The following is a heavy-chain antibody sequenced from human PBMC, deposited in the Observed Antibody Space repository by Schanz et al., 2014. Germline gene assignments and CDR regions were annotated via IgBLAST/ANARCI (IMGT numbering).Heavy chain of an antibody. Sequence: EVQLLESGGGLVQPGGSLRLSCAASGFTVSSNYMSWVRQASGKGLEWVSAISGSGASTYYADSVKGRFTISRDNSKNTLYLQMNSLRAEDTAVYYCAKDQGSYGSGSYSYFDYWGQGTLATVSS. J-gene: IGHJ4*02. CDR2: ISGSGAST. D-gene: IGHD3-10*01. V-gene: IGHV3-23*01. CDR1: GFTVSSNY. CDR3: AKDQGSYGSGSYSYFDY.